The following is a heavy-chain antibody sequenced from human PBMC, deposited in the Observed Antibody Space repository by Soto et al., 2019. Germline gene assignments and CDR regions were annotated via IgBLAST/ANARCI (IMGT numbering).Heavy chain of an antibody. J-gene: IGHJ4*02. Sequence: PSETLSLTCAVYGGSFSGYYWSWIRQPPGKGLEWIGEINHSGSTNYNPSLKSRVTISVDTSKNQFSLKLSSVTAADTAVYYCARHRKLSIAVALFDYWGQGTLVTVSS. CDR1: GGSFSGYY. CDR2: INHSGST. V-gene: IGHV4-34*01. CDR3: ARHRKLSIAVALFDY. D-gene: IGHD6-19*01.